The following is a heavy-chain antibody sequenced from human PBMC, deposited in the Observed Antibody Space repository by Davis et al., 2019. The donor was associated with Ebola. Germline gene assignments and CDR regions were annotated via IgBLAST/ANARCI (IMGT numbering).Heavy chain of an antibody. CDR1: GFTFSSYW. V-gene: IGHV3-7*01. J-gene: IGHJ6*02. CDR3: ARDLGYYDFWSGYYTYYYGMDV. Sequence: GGSLRLSCAASGFTFSSYWMSWVRQAPGKGLEWVANIKQDGSEKYYVDSVKGRFTISRDNAKNSLYLQMNSLRAEDTAVYYCARDLGYYDFWSGYYTYYYGMDVWGQGTTVTVSS. CDR2: IKQDGSEK. D-gene: IGHD3-3*01.